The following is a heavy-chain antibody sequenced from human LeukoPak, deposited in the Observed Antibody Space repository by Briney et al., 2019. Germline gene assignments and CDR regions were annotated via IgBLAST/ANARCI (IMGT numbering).Heavy chain of an antibody. Sequence: PSETLSLTCAVYGGSFSGYYWSWIRQPPGKGLEWIGEINHSGSTNYNPSLKSRVTISVDTSKNQFSLKLSSVTAADTAVYYYARDRQLWSIWGQGTLVTVSS. CDR3: ARDRQLWSI. D-gene: IGHD5-18*01. CDR2: INHSGST. V-gene: IGHV4-34*01. CDR1: GGSFSGYY. J-gene: IGHJ4*02.